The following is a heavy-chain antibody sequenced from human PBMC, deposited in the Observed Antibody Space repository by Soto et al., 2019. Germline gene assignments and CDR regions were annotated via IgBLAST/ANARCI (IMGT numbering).Heavy chain of an antibody. J-gene: IGHJ6*02. CDR3: ASDYAVADTYYYGMDV. Sequence: QVQLVQSGAEVKKPGSSVTVSCKASGGTFSNYAISWVRQAPGQGLEWMGGSIPLSGTANYAQKFQGRVTITADDSTSTAYMELRSLRSEDTAIYYCASDYAVADTYYYGMDVWGQGTTVTVSS. V-gene: IGHV1-69*01. CDR1: GGTFSNYA. CDR2: SIPLSGTA. D-gene: IGHD6-19*01.